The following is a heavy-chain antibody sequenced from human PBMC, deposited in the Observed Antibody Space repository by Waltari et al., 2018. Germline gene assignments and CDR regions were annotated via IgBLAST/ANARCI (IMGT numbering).Heavy chain of an antibody. D-gene: IGHD2-2*01. CDR1: GYTFTGYY. CDR2: INPNSGGT. CDR3: ARREQYQLPTYYGMDV. Sequence: QVQLVQSGAEVKKPGASVKVSCKASGYTFTGYYMHWVRQAPGQGLEWMGWINPNSGGTNDAQKFQGRVTMTRDTSISTAYMELSRLRSDDTAVYYCARREQYQLPTYYGMDVWGQGTTVTVSS. V-gene: IGHV1-2*02. J-gene: IGHJ6*02.